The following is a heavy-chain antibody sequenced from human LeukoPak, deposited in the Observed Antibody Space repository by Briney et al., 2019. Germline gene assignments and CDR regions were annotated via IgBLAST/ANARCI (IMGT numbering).Heavy chain of an antibody. CDR3: ARGNEDRAFDI. CDR2: ISYSGST. Sequence: PSETLSLTCAVYGGSFSGYYWSWIRQPPGKGLEWIGYISYSGSTKYNPSLKSRVTMSVGSSKNQFSLKLSSVTAADTAVYYCARGNEDRAFDIWGQGTMVTVSS. CDR1: GGSFSGYY. J-gene: IGHJ3*02. V-gene: IGHV4-59*01.